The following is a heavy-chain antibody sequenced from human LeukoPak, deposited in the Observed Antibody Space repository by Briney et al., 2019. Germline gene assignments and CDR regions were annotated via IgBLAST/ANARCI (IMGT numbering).Heavy chain of an antibody. J-gene: IGHJ4*02. CDR3: AKDKAGDASLLDY. Sequence: PGGSLRLSCAASGFSFSSYGMHWVRQAPGKGLEWVAVIWYDGSNKYYADSVKGRFTISRDNSKNTLYLQMNSLRAEDTAVYYCAKDKAGDASLLDYWGQGTLVTVSS. CDR1: GFSFSSYG. CDR2: IWYDGSNK. V-gene: IGHV3-33*06. D-gene: IGHD2-2*01.